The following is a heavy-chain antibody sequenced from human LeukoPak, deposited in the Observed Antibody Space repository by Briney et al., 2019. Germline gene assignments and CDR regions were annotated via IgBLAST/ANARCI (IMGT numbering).Heavy chain of an antibody. CDR2: MNPNSGNT. J-gene: IGHJ6*02. CDR1: GYTFTSYD. CDR3: ARHGGWYDYYGMDV. V-gene: IGHV1-8*01. D-gene: IGHD6-19*01. Sequence: ASVKVSCKASGYTFTSYDINWVRQATGQGLEWMGWMNPNSGNTGYAQKFQGRVTMTRNTSISTAHMELSSLRSEDTAVYYCARHGGWYDYYGMDVWGQGTTVTVSS.